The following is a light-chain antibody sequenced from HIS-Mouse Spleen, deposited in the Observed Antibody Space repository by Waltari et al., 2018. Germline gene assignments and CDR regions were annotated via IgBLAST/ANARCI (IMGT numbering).Light chain of an antibody. CDR1: QSVSSSY. CDR3: QQYGSSSWT. Sequence: EIVLTQSPGTLSLSPGERATLHCRASQSVSSSYLAWYQQKPGQAPRLLIYGASSRATGIPDRFSGSGSGTDFTLTISRLEPEDFAVYYCQQYGSSSWTFGQGTKVEIK. V-gene: IGKV3-20*01. J-gene: IGKJ1*01. CDR2: GAS.